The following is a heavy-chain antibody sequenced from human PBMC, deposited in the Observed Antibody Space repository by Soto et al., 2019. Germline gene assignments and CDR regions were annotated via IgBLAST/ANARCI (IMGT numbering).Heavy chain of an antibody. CDR2: INHSGST. CDR3: ARGGGYCSSTSCYAWMGYYYYMDV. V-gene: IGHV4-34*01. CDR1: GGSFSGYY. Sequence: QVQLQQWGAGLLKPSETLSLTCAVYGGSFSGYYWSWIRQPPGKGLEWIGEINHSGSTNYNPSLKSRVNISVDTSQNQFSLKLSSVTAADTAVYYCARGGGYCSSTSCYAWMGYYYYMDVWGKGTTVTVSS. D-gene: IGHD2-2*03. J-gene: IGHJ6*03.